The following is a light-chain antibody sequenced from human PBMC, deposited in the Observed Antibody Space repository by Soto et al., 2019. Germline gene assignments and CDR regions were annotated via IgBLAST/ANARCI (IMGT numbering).Light chain of an antibody. CDR3: FSFTTDWTHV. J-gene: IGLJ1*01. CDR1: SSDIGAYNY. CDR2: EVS. V-gene: IGLV2-14*01. Sequence: QSVLTQPASVSGSPGQSITISCTGSSSDIGAYNYVSWFQQYPGKAPKLIIPEVSNRPSGVSNRFSGSKSGTAASLTISGLRTEDEADYFCFSFTTDWTHVFGTGTKVTVL.